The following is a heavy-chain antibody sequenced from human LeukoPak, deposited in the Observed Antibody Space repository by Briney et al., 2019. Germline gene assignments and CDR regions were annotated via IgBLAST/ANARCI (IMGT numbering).Heavy chain of an antibody. D-gene: IGHD3-3*01. CDR1: GGTFSSYA. V-gene: IGHV1-69*06. Sequence: SVKVSCKASGGTFSSYAISWVRQAPGQGLEWMGRIIPIFGTANYAQKFQGRVTVTADKSTSTAYVELSSLRSEDTAVYYCAPLGDFWSPWGQGTLVTVSS. CDR2: IIPIFGTA. CDR3: APLGDFWSP. J-gene: IGHJ4*02.